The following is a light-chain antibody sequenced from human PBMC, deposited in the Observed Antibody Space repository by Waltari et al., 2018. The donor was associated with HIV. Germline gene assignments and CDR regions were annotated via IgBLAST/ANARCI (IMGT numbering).Light chain of an antibody. V-gene: IGKV1-12*02. CDR3: QQTGFSPFT. J-gene: IGKJ3*01. CDR1: LGIGPW. CDR2: TAS. Sequence: DIQMTQSPSPVPASVGDRVTIPCRASLGIGPWLAWYQQKPGQVPKLLVHTASILQRGVPSRFSGSGSGTDFTLTINGLQPEDYATYYCQQTGFSPFTFGPGTKVESK.